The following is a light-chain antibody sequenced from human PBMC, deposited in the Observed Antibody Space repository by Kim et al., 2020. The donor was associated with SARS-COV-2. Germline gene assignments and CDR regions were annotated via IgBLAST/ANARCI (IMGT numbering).Light chain of an antibody. CDR1: AGAVARGHY. Sequence: QAVVTQAPSLTVSPGGTVTLTCGSSAGAVARGHYTHWFQQKPGQAPRTLIYDINNRNAWTLARFSGSLTGGKAALTLSGAQSEDEADYFCLLTYSGIRLFGGGTQLTVL. J-gene: IGLJ2*01. CDR3: LLTYSGIRL. V-gene: IGLV7-46*01. CDR2: DIN.